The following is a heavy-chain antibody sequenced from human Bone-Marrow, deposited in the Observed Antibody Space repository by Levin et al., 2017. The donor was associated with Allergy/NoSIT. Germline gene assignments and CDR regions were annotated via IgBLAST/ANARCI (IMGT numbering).Heavy chain of an antibody. Sequence: GGSLRLSCAASGFTISDFYMSWIRQAPGKGLEWVSFISRDNIYTNYADSVKGRFIISRDNAKNSLSLQMNSLRAEDTAVYYCARSTTMTVDWFDPWGQGTRVTVSS. D-gene: IGHD4-23*01. CDR1: GFTISDFY. J-gene: IGHJ5*02. CDR3: ARSTTMTVDWFDP. CDR2: ISRDNIYT. V-gene: IGHV3-11*03.